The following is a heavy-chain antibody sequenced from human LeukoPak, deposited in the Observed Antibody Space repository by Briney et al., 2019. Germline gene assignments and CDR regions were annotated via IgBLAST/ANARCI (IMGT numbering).Heavy chain of an antibody. V-gene: IGHV3-21*01. CDR1: GFTFSSYS. D-gene: IGHD3-16*01. CDR2: ISSSSSYI. J-gene: IGHJ4*02. Sequence: GVLRLSCAASGFTFSSYSMNWVRQAPGKGLEWVSSISSSSSYIYYADSVKGRFTISRDNAKNSLYLQMNSLRAEDTAVYYCASTTFGGVIPYYWGQGTLVTVSS. CDR3: ASTTFGGVIPYY.